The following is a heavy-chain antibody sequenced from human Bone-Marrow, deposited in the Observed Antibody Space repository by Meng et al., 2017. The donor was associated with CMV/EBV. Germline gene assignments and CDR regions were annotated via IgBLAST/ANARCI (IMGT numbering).Heavy chain of an antibody. CDR3: ARETICGGDCYSHDY. CDR1: GYTFTSYG. D-gene: IGHD2-21*01. Sequence: ASVKVSCKASGYTFTSYGISWVRQAPGQGLEWMGWISAYNGNTNYAQKLQGRVTMTTDTSTSTAYMELRSLRSDDTAVYYCARETICGGDCYSHDYWGQGTLVTVSS. V-gene: IGHV1-18*01. CDR2: ISAYNGNT. J-gene: IGHJ4*02.